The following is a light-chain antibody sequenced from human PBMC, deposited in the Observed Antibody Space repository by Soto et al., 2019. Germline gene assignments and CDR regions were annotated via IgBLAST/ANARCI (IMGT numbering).Light chain of an antibody. CDR2: AAS. Sequence: IQLTQSPSSLSASVGDRVTITCRASQGIRSYLAWYQQKPRKAPTLLIYAASTLQSGVPSRFSGSRSATDFALSISSLQPEAFATYYCQQLNSYPPTFGQGTKVEI. J-gene: IGKJ1*01. V-gene: IGKV1-9*01. CDR1: QGIRSY. CDR3: QQLNSYPPT.